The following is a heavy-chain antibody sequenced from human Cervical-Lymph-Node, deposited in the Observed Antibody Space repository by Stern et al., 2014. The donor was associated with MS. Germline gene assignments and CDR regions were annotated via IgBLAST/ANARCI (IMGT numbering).Heavy chain of an antibody. Sequence: QVQLVQSGAEVKKPGAPVKVSCKASGYTFTNYNIDWVRQATGQGLEWMGWMNPNSGNKGYAQRCQGRVTMTRDTSTSTAYMELSSLKAEDTAVYYCARVRFYGSGIYYALGDGMDVWGQGTTVTVSS. J-gene: IGHJ6*02. CDR2: MNPNSGNK. V-gene: IGHV1-8*01. CDR1: GYTFTNYN. D-gene: IGHD3-10*01. CDR3: ARVRFYGSGIYYALGDGMDV.